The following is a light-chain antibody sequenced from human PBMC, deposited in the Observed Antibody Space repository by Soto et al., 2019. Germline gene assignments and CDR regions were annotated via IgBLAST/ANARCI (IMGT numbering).Light chain of an antibody. CDR3: ASWDDSLSGVV. J-gene: IGLJ2*01. CDR2: RNN. Sequence: QSVLTQPSSASGTPGQRVTISCSGSSSNIGSNYVYWYQQLPGTAPKLLIYRNNQRPSGVPDRFSGSKSGTSASLAIGGLRSEDEADYYCASWDDSLSGVVFGGGTKVTVL. CDR1: SSNIGSNY. V-gene: IGLV1-47*01.